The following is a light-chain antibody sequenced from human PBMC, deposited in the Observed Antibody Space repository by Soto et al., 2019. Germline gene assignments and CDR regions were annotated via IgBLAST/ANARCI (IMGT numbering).Light chain of an antibody. J-gene: IGLJ3*02. CDR1: SSNIGSNT. Sequence: QSVLTQPPSASGTPGQRVTISCSGSSSNIGSNTVNWYQQLPGTAPKLLIYSNNQRPSGVPDRFSGSKSGTSASLAISGLQSEDEADYYCAAWDDSPNAMFGGGTQLTVL. CDR2: SNN. V-gene: IGLV1-44*01. CDR3: AAWDDSPNAM.